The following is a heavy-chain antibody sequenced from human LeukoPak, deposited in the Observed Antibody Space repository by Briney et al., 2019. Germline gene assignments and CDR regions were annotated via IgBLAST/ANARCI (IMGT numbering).Heavy chain of an antibody. CDR1: GFSFRSYP. CDR2: ISHDGNNK. J-gene: IGHJ4*02. Sequence: GGSLRLSCAAAGFSFRSYPMQWVRQAPGKGLEWVAIISHDGNNKYYADSVKGRFAISRDNSKNSLYLQTNSLRAEDTAVYYCARDDRTDGFWSGYSVYWGQGILVTVSS. D-gene: IGHD3-3*01. CDR3: ARDDRTDGFWSGYSVY. V-gene: IGHV3-30*09.